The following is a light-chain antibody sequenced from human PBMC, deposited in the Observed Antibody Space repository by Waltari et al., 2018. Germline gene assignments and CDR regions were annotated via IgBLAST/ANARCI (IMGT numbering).Light chain of an antibody. CDR1: SSDVGGYNY. CDR2: GVS. J-gene: IGLJ2*01. CDR3: TSYTSSSTPV. V-gene: IGLV2-14*01. Sequence: QSALTQPASVSGSPGQSITISCTGTSSDVGGYNYVSWYQQPPGKDPKLMIYGVSNRHSGVLIRYSGSKYGNTCSRTICGLQAEDGADYYGTSYTSSSTPVFGGGTKLTVL.